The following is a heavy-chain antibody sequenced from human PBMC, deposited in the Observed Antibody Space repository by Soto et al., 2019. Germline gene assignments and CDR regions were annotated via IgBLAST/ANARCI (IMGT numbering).Heavy chain of an antibody. CDR2: IDASGGRT. CDR1: AFAFSSYA. D-gene: IGHD6-13*01. CDR3: AKELAAAGTGYFDY. J-gene: IGHJ4*02. V-gene: IGHV3-23*01. Sequence: EVQRLESGGGLVQPGGSLRLSCAVSAFAFSSYAMSWVRQAPGKGLEWVSAIDASGGRTYYADSVKGRFTISRDNSKNTLYLQMNSLRAEDTAVYYCAKELAAAGTGYFDYWGQGTLVTVSS.